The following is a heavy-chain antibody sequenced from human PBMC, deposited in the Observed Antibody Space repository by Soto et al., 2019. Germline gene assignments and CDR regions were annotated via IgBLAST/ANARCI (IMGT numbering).Heavy chain of an antibody. Sequence: GGSLRLSCAASGFTFSSSAMSWVRQAPGKGLEWVSAISGSGGSTYYADSVKGRFTISRDNSKNTLYLQMNSLRAEDTAVYYCAKSPYDDYIWGSWYYFDYWGQGTLVTVSS. J-gene: IGHJ4*02. CDR1: GFTFSSSA. CDR3: AKSPYDDYIWGSWYYFDY. D-gene: IGHD3-16*01. CDR2: ISGSGGST. V-gene: IGHV3-23*01.